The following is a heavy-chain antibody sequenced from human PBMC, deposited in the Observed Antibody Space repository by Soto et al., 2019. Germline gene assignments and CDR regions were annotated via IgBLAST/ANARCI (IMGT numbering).Heavy chain of an antibody. CDR3: ARRKRKEEELLYYYGMDV. Sequence: PSETLSLTCTVSGGSISSSSYYWGWIRQPPGKGLEWIGSIYYSGSTYYNPSLKSRVTISVDTSKNQFSLKLSSVTAADTAVYYCARRKRKEEELLYYYGMDVWGQGTTVT. D-gene: IGHD2-15*01. J-gene: IGHJ6*02. V-gene: IGHV4-39*01. CDR2: IYYSGST. CDR1: GGSISSSSYY.